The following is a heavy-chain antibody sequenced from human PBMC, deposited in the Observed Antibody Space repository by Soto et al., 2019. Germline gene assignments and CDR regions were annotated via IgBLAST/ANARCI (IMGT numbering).Heavy chain of an antibody. Sequence: QVQLVQSGGEVKKPGASVKVSCKASGYTFTSYGISWVRQAPGQGLEWMGRISAYNGNTNYAQKPQXRLXMTTDTSTSTAYMELRSLRSDDTAVYYCARVVGALGHWFDPWGQGTLVTVSS. V-gene: IGHV1-18*01. CDR3: ARVVGALGHWFDP. CDR2: ISAYNGNT. D-gene: IGHD1-26*01. CDR1: GYTFTSYG. J-gene: IGHJ5*02.